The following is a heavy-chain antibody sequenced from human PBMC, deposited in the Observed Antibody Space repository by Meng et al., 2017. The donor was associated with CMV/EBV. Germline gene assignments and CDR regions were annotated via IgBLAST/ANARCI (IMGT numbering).Heavy chain of an antibody. D-gene: IGHD3-22*01. V-gene: IGHV4-39*01. CDR2: IYYSGST. CDR3: ARLIRTYYYDSSGYERDY. Sequence: SETLSLTCTVSGGSISSSSYYWDWIRQPPGKGLEWIGSIYYSGSTYYNPSLKSRVTISVDTSKNQFSLKLSSVTAADTAVYYCARLIRTYYYDSSGYERDYWGQGTLVTVSS. J-gene: IGHJ4*02. CDR1: GGSISSSSYY.